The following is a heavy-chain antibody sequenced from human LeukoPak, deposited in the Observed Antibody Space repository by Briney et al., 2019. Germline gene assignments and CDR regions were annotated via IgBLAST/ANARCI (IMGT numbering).Heavy chain of an antibody. CDR3: ATDRVGGINAFDI. CDR1: GYTLTELS. Sequence: ASVKVSCKVSGYTLTELSMHWVRQAPGKGLEWMGSFDLEDGETIYAQKFQGRVTMTEDTFTDTAYMELRSLRSEDTAVYYCATDRVGGINAFDIWGQGTMVTVSS. D-gene: IGHD3-10*01. CDR2: FDLEDGET. J-gene: IGHJ3*02. V-gene: IGHV1-24*01.